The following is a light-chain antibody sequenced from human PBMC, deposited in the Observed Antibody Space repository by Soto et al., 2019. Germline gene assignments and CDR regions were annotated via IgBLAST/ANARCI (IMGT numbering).Light chain of an antibody. V-gene: IGKV3-15*01. CDR2: GAS. Sequence: EIVMTQSPGTLSLSPGERATLSCRASQSVRINVAWYQQKNGQAPRLLVYGASTRASGIPDRFSGSGSGTEFTLTISSQQSEDFAVYYCQEYSKWPSRTFGPGTKVDIK. CDR1: QSVRIN. CDR3: QEYSKWPSRT. J-gene: IGKJ1*01.